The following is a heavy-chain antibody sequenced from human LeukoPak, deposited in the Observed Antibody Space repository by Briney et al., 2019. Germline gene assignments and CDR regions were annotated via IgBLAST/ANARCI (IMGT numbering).Heavy chain of an antibody. D-gene: IGHD1-26*01. J-gene: IGHJ3*02. CDR3: ARGDDAFDI. Sequence: GGSLRLSCAASTFSFRNFAMSWVRQAPGKGLEWVSVIYSGGSTYYADSVKGRFTISRDNSKNTLYLQMNSLRAEDTAVYYCARGDDAFDIWSQGTMVTVSS. V-gene: IGHV3-66*01. CDR1: TFSFRNFA. CDR2: IYSGGST.